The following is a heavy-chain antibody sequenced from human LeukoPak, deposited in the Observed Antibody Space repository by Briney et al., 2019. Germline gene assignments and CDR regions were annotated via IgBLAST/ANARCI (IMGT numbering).Heavy chain of an antibody. V-gene: IGHV4-30-2*01. CDR3: ARALGGGGNSPYYYYYYMDV. CDR1: GGSISSGGYY. J-gene: IGHJ6*03. Sequence: PSETLSLTCTVSGGSISSGGYYWSWIRQPPGKGLEWIGYIYHSGSTYYNPSPKSRVTISVDTSKNQFSLKLSSVTAADTAVYYCARALGGGGNSPYYYYYYMDVWGKGTTVTVSS. D-gene: IGHD4-23*01. CDR2: IYHSGST.